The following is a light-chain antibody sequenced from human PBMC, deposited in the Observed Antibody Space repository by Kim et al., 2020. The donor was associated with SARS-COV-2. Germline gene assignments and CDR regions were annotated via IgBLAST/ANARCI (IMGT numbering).Light chain of an antibody. CDR1: QGIGRW. CDR3: QKTNTFPLA. V-gene: IGKV1-12*01. J-gene: IGKJ4*01. Sequence: AAVEDRVTISWRASQGIGRWLAWYEQRPGKAPSHLSYGASSLQSGIPSRFSGNGSETDFSLSISSLQPGDLATYYRQKTNTFPLAVGGGAKVDIK. CDR2: GAS.